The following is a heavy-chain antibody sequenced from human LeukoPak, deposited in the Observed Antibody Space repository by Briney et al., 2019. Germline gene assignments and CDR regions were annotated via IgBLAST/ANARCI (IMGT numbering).Heavy chain of an antibody. Sequence: SETLSLTCAVYGGSFSGYYWSWIRQPPGKGLEWIGEINHSGSTNYNPSLKSRVTVSGDTSKHHFSLELRSVTAADTAVYYCAISGNYFSRDAFDIWGQGTMVTVSS. V-gene: IGHV4-34*01. D-gene: IGHD1-26*01. CDR1: GGSFSGYY. CDR3: AISGNYFSRDAFDI. CDR2: INHSGST. J-gene: IGHJ3*02.